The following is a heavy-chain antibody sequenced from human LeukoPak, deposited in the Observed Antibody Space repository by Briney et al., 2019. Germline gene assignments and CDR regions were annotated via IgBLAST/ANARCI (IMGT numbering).Heavy chain of an antibody. CDR2: ISYSGST. D-gene: IGHD1-26*01. CDR1: GGSISGYY. V-gene: IGHV4-59*08. Sequence: SETLSLTCTVSGGSISGYYWSRIRQPPGKGLEWVGYISYSGSTNYNPSLKSRVTISVDTSKKQFSLKLSSVTAADTAVYYCARRSLVRTVGYYYGMDVWGQGTTVTVSS. J-gene: IGHJ6*02. CDR3: ARRSLVRTVGYYYGMDV.